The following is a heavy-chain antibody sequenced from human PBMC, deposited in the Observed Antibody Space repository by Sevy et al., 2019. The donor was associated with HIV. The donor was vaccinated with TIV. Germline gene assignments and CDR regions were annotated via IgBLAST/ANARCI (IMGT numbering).Heavy chain of an antibody. CDR2: INPSNGGT. CDR1: GYTFGGYQ. V-gene: IGHV1-2*02. Sequence: ASVKVSCKTSGYTFGGYQIYWVRQAPGQGLEWMGWINPSNGGTNCPQKFQGRVTMTRDTSITTVYMELSRLTFDDTAVNYCARVVDYGSGTFRDYWGQGTLVTVSS. D-gene: IGHD3-10*01. CDR3: ARVVDYGSGTFRDY. J-gene: IGHJ4*02.